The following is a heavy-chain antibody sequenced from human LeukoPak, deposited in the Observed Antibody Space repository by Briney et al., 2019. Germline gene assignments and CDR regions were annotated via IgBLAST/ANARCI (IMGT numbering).Heavy chain of an antibody. V-gene: IGHV1-18*01. CDR1: GYTFSNYG. CDR2: ISSYSGNT. Sequence: APVKVSCKASGYTFSNYGITWVRQAPGQGLEWMGWISSYSGNTIYAQKFQGRVTMTTDTSTSTAYMELRNLTPDDTAVFYCARGGLGITGATESDYWGQGALVTVSS. CDR3: ARGGLGITGATESDY. J-gene: IGHJ4*02. D-gene: IGHD1-7*01.